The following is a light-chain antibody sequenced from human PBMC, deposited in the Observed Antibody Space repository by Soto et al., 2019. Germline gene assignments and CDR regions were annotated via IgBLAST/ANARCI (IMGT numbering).Light chain of an antibody. CDR3: QQFNTWPRT. CDR1: QSVGSY. V-gene: IGKV3-15*01. Sequence: EIVMTQSPATLSVSPGERATLSCRASQSVGSYLAWYQQKPGQAPRLLIYGASTRATGIPARFSGSGSGKEFTLTISSLQSEDFAVYSCQQFNTWPRTFGQGTKVEIK. CDR2: GAS. J-gene: IGKJ1*01.